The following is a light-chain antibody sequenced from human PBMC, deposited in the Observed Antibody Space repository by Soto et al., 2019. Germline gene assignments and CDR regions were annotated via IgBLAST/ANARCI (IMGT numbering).Light chain of an antibody. CDR3: QQFHYWPPWT. Sequence: EVVMTQSPATLSVSPGERVTLSCRASQRISNNVAWYQQRPGQTPRLLIYGASTRASGVPARFSGSGFGADFTLTISGLQSEDVAIYYCQQFHYWPPWTFGQGTKVDIK. CDR1: QRISNN. J-gene: IGKJ1*01. V-gene: IGKV3-15*01. CDR2: GAS.